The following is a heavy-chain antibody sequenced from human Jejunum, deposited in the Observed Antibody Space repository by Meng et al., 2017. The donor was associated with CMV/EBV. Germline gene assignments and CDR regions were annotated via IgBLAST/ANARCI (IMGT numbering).Heavy chain of an antibody. D-gene: IGHD2-21*01. V-gene: IGHV1-2*02. J-gene: IGHJ4*02. CDR1: TFTGFY. CDR2: INPNNGGT. CDR3: TRDLYCGGNCYSAVDY. Sequence: TFTGFYINGVRKAPGQGLEWLGWINPNNGGTNYAQKFQGRVTMTGDTSTSTAYMELSRLSSDDTAVYYCTRDLYCGGNCYSAVDYWGQGTQVTVSS.